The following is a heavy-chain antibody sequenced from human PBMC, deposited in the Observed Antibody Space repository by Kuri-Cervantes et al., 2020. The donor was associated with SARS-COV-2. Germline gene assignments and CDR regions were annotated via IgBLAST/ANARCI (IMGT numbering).Heavy chain of an antibody. J-gene: IGHJ4*02. CDR1: GYTFTNYD. V-gene: IGHV1-8*01. CDR2: MNPNTGVT. Sequence: ASVKVSCKASGYTFTNYDINWVRQATGQGLEWMGWMNPNTGVTGYTQKFQDRLTMTRDTSVSTAYMELSSLTFADTATYYCTRRSVTRDYWGQGTLVTVSS. CDR3: TRRSVTRDY. D-gene: IGHD2-21*02.